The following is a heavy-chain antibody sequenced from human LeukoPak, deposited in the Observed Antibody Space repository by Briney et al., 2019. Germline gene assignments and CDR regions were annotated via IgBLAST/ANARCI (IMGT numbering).Heavy chain of an antibody. J-gene: IGHJ4*02. CDR3: ARRLVPSYRPFNY. V-gene: IGHV4-34*01. Sequence: KTSETLSLTCAVYGGSFSGYYWSWIRQPPGKGLEWIGEINHSGSTNYNPSLKSRVTISVDTSKNQFSLKLSSVTAADTAVYYCARRLVPSYRPFNYWGQGTLVTVSS. D-gene: IGHD1-26*01. CDR1: GGSFSGYY. CDR2: INHSGST.